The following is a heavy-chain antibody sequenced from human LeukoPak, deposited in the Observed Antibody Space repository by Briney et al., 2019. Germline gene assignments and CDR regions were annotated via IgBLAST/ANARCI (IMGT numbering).Heavy chain of an antibody. CDR2: IYYSGST. CDR1: GGSISSCGYY. CDR3: ARIHGSGSTGSLYYYYMDV. Sequence: SETLSLTCTVSGGSISSCGYYWSWIRQHPGKGLEWIGYIYYSGSTYYNPSLKSRVTISVDTSTNQFSLKLSSVTAADTAVYYCARIHGSGSTGSLYYYYMDVWGKGTTVTVSS. D-gene: IGHD3-10*01. J-gene: IGHJ6*03. V-gene: IGHV4-31*03.